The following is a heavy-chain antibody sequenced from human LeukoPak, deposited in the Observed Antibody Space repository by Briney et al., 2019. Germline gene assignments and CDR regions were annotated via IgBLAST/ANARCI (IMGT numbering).Heavy chain of an antibody. V-gene: IGHV1-18*01. CDR2: ISAYNGNT. CDR3: ARGSYDILTGYGGAFDI. D-gene: IGHD3-9*01. Sequence: PGASVKVSCKASGYTFTSYDISWVRQAPGQGLEWMGWISAYNGNTNYAQKLQGRVTMTTDTSTSTAYMELRSLRSDDTAVYYCARGSYDILTGYGGAFDIWGQGTMVTVSS. CDR1: GYTFTSYD. J-gene: IGHJ3*02.